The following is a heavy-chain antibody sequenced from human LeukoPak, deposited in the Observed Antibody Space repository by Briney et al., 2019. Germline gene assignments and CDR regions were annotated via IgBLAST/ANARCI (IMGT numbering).Heavy chain of an antibody. CDR2: IKEDGSEQ. CDR3: ARARIDY. CDR1: GFTFSNYW. V-gene: IGHV3-7*05. D-gene: IGHD1-14*01. Sequence: GGSLRLSCAASGFTFSNYWMTWVRQAPGKGLEWVANIKEDGSEQYYVDSVKGRFTISRDNAKNSLYLQMNTLRAEDTAVYYCARARIDYWGQGTLITVSS. J-gene: IGHJ4*02.